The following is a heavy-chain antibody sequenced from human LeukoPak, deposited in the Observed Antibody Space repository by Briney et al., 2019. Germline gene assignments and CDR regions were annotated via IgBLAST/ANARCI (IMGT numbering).Heavy chain of an antibody. CDR2: IYYSGST. V-gene: IGHV4-39*07. J-gene: IGHJ4*02. D-gene: IGHD6-13*01. CDR3: ARGYGELDY. Sequence: SETLSLTCTVSGGSISSSSYYWGWIRQPPGKGLEWIGSIYYSGSTYYNPSLKSRVTISVDTSKNQFSLKLSSVTAADTAVYYCARGYGELDYWGQGTLVTVSS. CDR1: GGSISSSSYY.